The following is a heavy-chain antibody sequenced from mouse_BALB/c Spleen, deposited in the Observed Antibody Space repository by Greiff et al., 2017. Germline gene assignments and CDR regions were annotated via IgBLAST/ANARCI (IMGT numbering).Heavy chain of an antibody. CDR1: GYAFTNYL. J-gene: IGHJ2*01. CDR2: INPGSGGT. Sequence: VQLVESGAELVRPGTSVKVSCKASGYAFTNYLIEWVKQRPGQGLEWIGVINPGSGGTNYNEKFKGKATLTADKSSSTAYMQLSSLTSDDSAVFFCARGGGYWGQGTTLTVSS. V-gene: IGHV1-54*01. CDR3: ARGGGY.